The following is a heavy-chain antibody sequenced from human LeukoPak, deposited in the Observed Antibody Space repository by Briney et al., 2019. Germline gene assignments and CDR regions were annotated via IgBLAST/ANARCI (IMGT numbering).Heavy chain of an antibody. CDR1: GYTFTGYY. Sequence: ASVNVSCKASGYTFTGYYMHWVRQAPGQGLEWMGRINPNSGGTHYAQKFQGRVTMTRDTSISTAYMELRSLRSDDTAVYYCARGERLDPLDYWGQGTLVTVSS. V-gene: IGHV1-2*06. J-gene: IGHJ4*02. CDR3: ARGERLDPLDY. CDR2: INPNSGGT. D-gene: IGHD1-1*01.